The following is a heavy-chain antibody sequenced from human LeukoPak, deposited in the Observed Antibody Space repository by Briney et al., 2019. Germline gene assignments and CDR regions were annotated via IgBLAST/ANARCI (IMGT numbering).Heavy chain of an antibody. CDR2: ISSSGSYT. CDR1: GFTFSDYY. Sequence: GGSLRLCCAASGFTFSDYYMSWIRQAPGKGLEWVSYISSSGSYTNYADSVKGRFTISRDNAKNSLYLQMNSLRAEDTAVYYCARVRLNDILTGYYTGAYYFDYWGQGTLVTVSS. D-gene: IGHD3-9*01. V-gene: IGHV3-11*06. J-gene: IGHJ4*02. CDR3: ARVRLNDILTGYYTGAYYFDY.